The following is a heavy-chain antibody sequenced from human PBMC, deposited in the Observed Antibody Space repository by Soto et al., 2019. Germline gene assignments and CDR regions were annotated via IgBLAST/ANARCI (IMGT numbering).Heavy chain of an antibody. CDR3: STVNRYSNPDY. CDR2: ISVNGGST. D-gene: IGHD2-21*01. Sequence: EVQWLESGGDLAQPGGSLRLSCAASGFSFSTYAMSWVRQAPGKGLEWVSGISVNGGSTYYADSVKGRFTISRDNSKNTLSLQVASLRAEDTAVYYCSTVNRYSNPDYWGQGILVTVSS. V-gene: IGHV3-23*01. CDR1: GFSFSTYA. J-gene: IGHJ4*02.